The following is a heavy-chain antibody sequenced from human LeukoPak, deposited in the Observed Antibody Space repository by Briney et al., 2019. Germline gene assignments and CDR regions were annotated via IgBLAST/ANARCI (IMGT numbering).Heavy chain of an antibody. CDR2: IIPIFGTA. V-gene: IGHV1-69*13. J-gene: IGHJ3*02. CDR3: VRDLEIAVAGTGAFDI. CDR1: GGTFSSSA. D-gene: IGHD6-19*01. Sequence: PMASAKVSCKASGGTFSSSAISWVRQAPGQGREWMGGIIPIFGTANYAQKFQGRVTTTADESTSTAYMELSSLRSEDTAVYYCVRDLEIAVAGTGAFDIWGQGTMVTASS.